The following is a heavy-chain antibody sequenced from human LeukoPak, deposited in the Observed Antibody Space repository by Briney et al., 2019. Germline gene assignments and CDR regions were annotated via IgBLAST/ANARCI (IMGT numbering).Heavy chain of an antibody. CDR1: GFTFDDYT. CDR2: ISWDGGST. CDR3: AKGTYYDDSSGYFPFDY. J-gene: IGHJ4*02. Sequence: GGSLRLSCAASGFTFDDYTMHWVRQAPGKGLEWVSLISWDGGSTYYADSVKGRFTISRDNSKNSLYLQMNSLRTEDTALYYCAKGTYYDDSSGYFPFDYWGQGTLVTVSS. D-gene: IGHD3-22*01. V-gene: IGHV3-43*01.